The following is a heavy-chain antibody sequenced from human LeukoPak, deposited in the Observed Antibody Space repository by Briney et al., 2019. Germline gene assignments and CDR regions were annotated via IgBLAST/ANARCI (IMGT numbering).Heavy chain of an antibody. V-gene: IGHV4-61*02. Sequence: PSETLSLTCTVSGGSISSGSYYWSWIRQPAGKGLEWIGRIYTSGSTNYNPSLKSRVTISVDTSKNQFSLKLSSVTAADTAVYYCARAGVDDSSGYWHNWFDPWGQGTLVTVSS. D-gene: IGHD3-22*01. CDR2: IYTSGST. J-gene: IGHJ5*02. CDR3: ARAGVDDSSGYWHNWFDP. CDR1: GGSISSGSYY.